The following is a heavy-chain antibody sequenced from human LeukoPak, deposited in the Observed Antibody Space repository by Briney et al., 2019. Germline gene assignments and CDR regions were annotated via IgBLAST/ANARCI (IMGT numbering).Heavy chain of an antibody. J-gene: IGHJ4*02. CDR1: GGSFSGYY. CDR2: INHSGST. Sequence: KSSETPSLTCAVYGGSFSGYYWSWIRQPPGKGLEWIGEINHSGSTNYNPSLKSRVTISVDTSKNQFSLKLSSVTAADTAVYYCARCGSSWYRYWGQGTLVTVSS. D-gene: IGHD6-13*01. V-gene: IGHV4-34*01. CDR3: ARCGSSWYRY.